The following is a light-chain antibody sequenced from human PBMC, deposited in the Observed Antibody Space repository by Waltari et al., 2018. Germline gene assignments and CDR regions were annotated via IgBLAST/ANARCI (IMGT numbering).Light chain of an antibody. Sequence: SYVLTQPPSVSVAPGKTASITCGGNNIGAKSVNWYQQKPGQAPILLIYFDSDRPSGIPYRVSGSNSGHTATLTISRVEAGDEAAYYCQVWDTSADHLVVFGGGTNLTVV. J-gene: IGLJ2*01. CDR1: NIGAKS. V-gene: IGLV3-21*04. CDR2: FDS. CDR3: QVWDTSADHLVV.